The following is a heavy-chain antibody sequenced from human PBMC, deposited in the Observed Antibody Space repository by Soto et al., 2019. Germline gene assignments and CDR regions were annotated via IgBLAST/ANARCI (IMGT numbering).Heavy chain of an antibody. D-gene: IGHD3-10*01. J-gene: IGHJ4*02. V-gene: IGHV1-18*01. CDR1: GYTFTNYG. Sequence: QVQLVQSGAEVKKPGASVKVSCKASGYTFTNYGISWVRQAPGQGLEWMGWISAYNGNTNYAQNLQGRVTMTTDISTSTAYVELRGLRSDGTAVYYCARGWCGEFVNYSGWWGQGTLVTVSA. CDR2: ISAYNGNT. CDR3: ARGWCGEFVNYSGW.